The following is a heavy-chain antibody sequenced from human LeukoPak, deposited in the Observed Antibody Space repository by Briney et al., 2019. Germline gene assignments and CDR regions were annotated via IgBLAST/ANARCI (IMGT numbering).Heavy chain of an antibody. J-gene: IGHJ4*02. CDR3: ARDAGGRANRDY. Sequence: SETLSLTCTVSGGSISSGSYYWSWLRQPAGKGLEWIGRIYTSGSTNYNPSLKSRVTISVDTSKNQFSLKLSSVTAADTAVYYCARDAGGRANRDYWGQGTLVTVSS. CDR1: GGSISSGSYY. V-gene: IGHV4-61*02. CDR2: IYTSGST. D-gene: IGHD1-14*01.